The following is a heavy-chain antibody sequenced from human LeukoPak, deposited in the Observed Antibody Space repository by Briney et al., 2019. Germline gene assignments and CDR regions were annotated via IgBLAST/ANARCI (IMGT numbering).Heavy chain of an antibody. Sequence: GGSLRLSCAASGFTVSSNYISWVRQAPGKGLEWVSVIYSGGSTYYADSVKGRFTISRDNSKNTLYLQMNSLRAEDTAVYYCARDQRLPSSSSWPDAFDIWGQGTMVTVSS. D-gene: IGHD6-13*01. J-gene: IGHJ3*02. V-gene: IGHV3-66*01. CDR2: IYSGGST. CDR3: ARDQRLPSSSSWPDAFDI. CDR1: GFTVSSNY.